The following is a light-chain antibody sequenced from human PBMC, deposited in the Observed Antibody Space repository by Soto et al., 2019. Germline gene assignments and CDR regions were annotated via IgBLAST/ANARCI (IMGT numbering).Light chain of an antibody. CDR2: DVS. CDR3: SSYTTGNTRQIV. Sequence: QSALTQPASVSGSPGQSITISCTGTSSDVGGYNYVSWYQHHPGKAPKLMIYDVSNRPSGISNRFSGSKSGNTASLTISGLQPEDEGDYYCSSYTTGNTRQIVFGTGTKLTVL. V-gene: IGLV2-14*03. J-gene: IGLJ1*01. CDR1: SSDVGGYNY.